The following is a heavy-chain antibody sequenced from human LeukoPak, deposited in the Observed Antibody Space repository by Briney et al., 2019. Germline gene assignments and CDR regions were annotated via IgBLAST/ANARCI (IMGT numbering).Heavy chain of an antibody. J-gene: IGHJ4*02. V-gene: IGHV5-51*01. CDR1: GYRFTSSW. D-gene: IGHD2-2*02. Sequence: GESLKISCKGSGYRFTSSWISWVRKLPGKGLEWMGIIYPGDSDTRYNPSFQGQVPISADTSISTAYLHWSSLQASDSVMYYCAIAGDCSTSCYRCFGYWGQGTLVTVSS. CDR2: IYPGDSDT. CDR3: AIAGDCSTSCYRCFGY.